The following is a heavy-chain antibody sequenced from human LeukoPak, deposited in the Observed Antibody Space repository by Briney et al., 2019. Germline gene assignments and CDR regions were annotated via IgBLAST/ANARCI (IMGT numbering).Heavy chain of an antibody. Sequence: PSETLSLTCAVYGGSFSGYYWSWIRQPPGKGLEWIGEINHSGSTNYNPSLKSRVTVSVDTSKNQFSLKLSSVTAADTAVYYCARGGGYNWFDPWGQGTLVTVPS. V-gene: IGHV4-34*01. CDR3: ARGGGYNWFDP. J-gene: IGHJ5*02. CDR2: INHSGST. CDR1: GGSFSGYY.